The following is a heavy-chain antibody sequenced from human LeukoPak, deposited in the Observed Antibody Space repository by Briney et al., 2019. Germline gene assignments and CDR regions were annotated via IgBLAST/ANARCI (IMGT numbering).Heavy chain of an antibody. D-gene: IGHD2-2*01. CDR1: GFTFSTYS. CDR3: AKVKVYQLLFAGDAFDI. Sequence: PGGSLRLSCAASGFTFSTYSMRWVRQAPGKGLEYVSAITGNGGSTFYADSVKGRFTISRDNSKNTLYLQMNSLRAEDTAVYYCAKVKVYQLLFAGDAFDIWGQGTMVTVSS. CDR2: ITGNGGST. J-gene: IGHJ3*02. V-gene: IGHV3-64*02.